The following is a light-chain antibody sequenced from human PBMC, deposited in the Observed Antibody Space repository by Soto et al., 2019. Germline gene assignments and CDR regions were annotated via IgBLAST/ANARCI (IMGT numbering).Light chain of an antibody. CDR1: QSVSSN. CDR3: QQYNNWPLT. J-gene: IGKJ4*01. V-gene: IGKV3-15*01. Sequence: EIVMTQSPVTLSVSPGERATLSCRASQSVSSNLVWYQQKPGQAPRLLIYGASTRATGIPARFSGSGSGTEFTLTISSLQSEDFAVYYCQQYNNWPLTFGGGTKVGIK. CDR2: GAS.